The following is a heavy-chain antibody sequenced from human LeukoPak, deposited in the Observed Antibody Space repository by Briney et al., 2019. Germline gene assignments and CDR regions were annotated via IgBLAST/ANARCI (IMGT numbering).Heavy chain of an antibody. D-gene: IGHD6-13*01. CDR1: GYTFTSHH. J-gene: IGHJ4*02. CDR2: ISPIGGIT. Sequence: ASVKVSCKASGYTFTSHHLHWVRQAPAQGLEWMGIISPIGGITSYTQKFQGRVAMTRDMSTTTVYMELSSLRSDDTAVYYCARAIGAAGSIDYWGQGTLVTVSS. V-gene: IGHV1-46*01. CDR3: ARAIGAAGSIDY.